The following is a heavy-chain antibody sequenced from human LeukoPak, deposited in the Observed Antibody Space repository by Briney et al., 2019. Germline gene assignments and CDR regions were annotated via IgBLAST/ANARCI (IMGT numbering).Heavy chain of an antibody. CDR1: GFTFSSYG. CDR3: ARDGGFGAAPQAYYYYMDV. J-gene: IGHJ6*03. CDR2: ISYDGSNK. V-gene: IGHV3-30*03. Sequence: PGGSLRLSCAASGFTFSSYGMHWVRQAPGKGLEWVAVISYDGSNKYYADSVKGRFTISRDNSKNTLYLQMNSLRAEDTAVYYCARDGGFGAAPQAYYYYMDVWGKGTTVTVSS. D-gene: IGHD3-10*01.